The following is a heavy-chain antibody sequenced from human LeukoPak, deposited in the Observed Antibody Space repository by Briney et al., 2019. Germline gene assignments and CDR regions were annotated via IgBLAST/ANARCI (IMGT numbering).Heavy chain of an antibody. V-gene: IGHV3-23*01. CDR3: AKEEIRRGFFDY. CDR1: GFTLSSYA. Sequence: GGSLRLSCAASGFTLSSYAMSWVRQAPGKGLEWVSAISGNGGSTYYADSVKGRFTISRDNSKNTLYLQMNSLRAEDAAVYYCAKEEIRRGFFDYWGQGTLVTVSS. D-gene: IGHD3-10*01. J-gene: IGHJ4*02. CDR2: ISGNGGST.